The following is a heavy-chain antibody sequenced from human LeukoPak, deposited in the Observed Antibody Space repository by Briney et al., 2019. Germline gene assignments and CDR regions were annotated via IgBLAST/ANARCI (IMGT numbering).Heavy chain of an antibody. CDR2: ISYDGSNK. V-gene: IGHV3-30*04. J-gene: IGHJ4*02. CDR1: GFTFSSYA. CDR3: SRRSS. Sequence: GGSLRLSCAASGFTFSSYAMHWVRQAPGKGLEWVAVISYDGSNKYYADSVKGRFTISRDNSKNTLYLQMNSLRAEDTAVYYCSRRSSWSQGTLVTVSS. D-gene: IGHD6-13*01.